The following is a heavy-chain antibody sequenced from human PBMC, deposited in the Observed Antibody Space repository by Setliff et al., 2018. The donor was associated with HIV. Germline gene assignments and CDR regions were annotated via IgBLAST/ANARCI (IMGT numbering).Heavy chain of an antibody. V-gene: IGHV3-64*02. D-gene: IGHD4-4*01. CDR1: GFIFVSSA. CDR3: ARGPALTTVTNPFDY. CDR2: ISSNGDTT. J-gene: IGHJ4*02. Sequence: PGGSLRLSCAASGFIFVSSAMHWVRQAPGKGLDFVSGISSNGDTTYYADSVKGRFTISRDNPKNTLFLQMGSLRPEDMAVYYCARGPALTTVTNPFDYWGQGTLVTVSS.